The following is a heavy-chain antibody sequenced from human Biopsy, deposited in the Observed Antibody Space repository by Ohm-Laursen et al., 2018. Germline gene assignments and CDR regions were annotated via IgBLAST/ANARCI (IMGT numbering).Heavy chain of an antibody. J-gene: IGHJ5*02. V-gene: IGHV4-34*01. Sequence: SDTLSLTCTVYGGSFNGYFWSWIRQPPGKGLEWIGGITQSGSTNYSPSLKSRVTMSVDTSKNQFSLILSSMTAADTAVYYCAREPRIAAVAYFDPWGQGTLVTVSS. CDR2: ITQSGST. CDR3: AREPRIAAVAYFDP. CDR1: GGSFNGYF. D-gene: IGHD6-13*01.